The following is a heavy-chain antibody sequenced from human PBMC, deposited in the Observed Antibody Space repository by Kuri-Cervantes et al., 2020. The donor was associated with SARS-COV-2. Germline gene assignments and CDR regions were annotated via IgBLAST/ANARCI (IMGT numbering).Heavy chain of an antibody. V-gene: IGHV3-23*01. Sequence: GGSLRLSCVASGFTFSNYAMSWVRQAPGKGLEWVSGISGSGGSTYYADSVKGRFTISRDNSKNTLYLQMNSLRAEDTAVYYCAREGIAGPFDYWGQGTLVTVSS. CDR1: GFTFSNYA. D-gene: IGHD6-13*01. CDR2: ISGSGGST. J-gene: IGHJ4*02. CDR3: AREGIAGPFDY.